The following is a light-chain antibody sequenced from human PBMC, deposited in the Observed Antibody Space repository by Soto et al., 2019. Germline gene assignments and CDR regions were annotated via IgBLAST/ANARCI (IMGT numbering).Light chain of an antibody. CDR1: SSNIGNNY. Sequence: QSVLTQPPSVSAALGQKVTISCSGSSSNIGNNYVSWYQQLPGTAPKLLIYENNKRPSGIPDRFSGSKSGTSATLGITGLQTGDEADYYCGTWDSSLSAGYVFGTGTKLTVL. J-gene: IGLJ1*01. CDR3: GTWDSSLSAGYV. V-gene: IGLV1-51*02. CDR2: ENN.